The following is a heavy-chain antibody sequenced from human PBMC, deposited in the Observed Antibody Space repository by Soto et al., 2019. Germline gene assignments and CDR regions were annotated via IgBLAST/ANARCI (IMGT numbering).Heavy chain of an antibody. V-gene: IGHV3-74*01. CDR3: ARVRNYYDSSGHYYYYGMDV. D-gene: IGHD3-22*01. Sequence: LRLSCAASGFTFSSYWMHWVRQAPGKGLVWASRINSDGSSTSYAGSVKGRFTISRDNAKNTLYLQMNSLRAEDTAVYYCARVRNYYDSSGHYYYYGMDVWGQGTAVTVSS. J-gene: IGHJ6*02. CDR2: INSDGSST. CDR1: GFTFSSYW.